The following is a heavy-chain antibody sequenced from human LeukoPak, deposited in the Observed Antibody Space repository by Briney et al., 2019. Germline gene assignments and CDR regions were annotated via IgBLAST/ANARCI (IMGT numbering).Heavy chain of an antibody. Sequence: GGSLRLSCAASGFTFGSYGMSWVHQAPGKGLEWVSFITPNADRTSYADSVEGRFTISRDNPRNTLYMQMNSLRDEDTAIYYCAIMHGYYDGSGYWVQWGQGTLVTVSS. D-gene: IGHD3-22*01. CDR3: AIMHGYYDGSGYWVQ. CDR2: ITPNADRT. CDR1: GFTFGSYG. J-gene: IGHJ1*01. V-gene: IGHV3-23*01.